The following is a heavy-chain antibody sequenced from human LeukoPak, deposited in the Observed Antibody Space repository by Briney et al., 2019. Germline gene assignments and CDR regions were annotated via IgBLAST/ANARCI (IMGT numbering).Heavy chain of an antibody. V-gene: IGHV3-23*01. J-gene: IGHJ3*01. CDR1: GVTFSSYA. D-gene: IGHD4-17*01. CDR2: IRGSGDGT. Sequence: GGSLRLSCVRSGVTFSSYAMTWVRQAPGKGLEWVSSIRGSGDGTSYADSVKGRFTMSRDNSKNTLYLKMDSLRAEDTAMYYCGRDPNGDYVGAFDFWGRGTLVTVSS. CDR3: GRDPNGDYVGAFDF.